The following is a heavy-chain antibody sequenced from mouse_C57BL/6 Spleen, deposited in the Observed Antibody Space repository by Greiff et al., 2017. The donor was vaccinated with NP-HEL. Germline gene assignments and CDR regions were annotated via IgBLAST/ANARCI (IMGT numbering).Heavy chain of an antibody. CDR2: INPSSGYT. D-gene: IGHD3-1*01. CDR3: ARKSTRASY. J-gene: IGHJ2*01. V-gene: IGHV1-4*01. CDR1: GYTFPSYT. Sequence: VQLMESGAELVKPGASVKMSCKASGYTFPSYTMHWVKQRPGQGLEWIGYINPSSGYTKYNQKFKDKATLTTDKSSSTAYMQLSSLTSEDSAVYYCARKSTRASYWGQGTTLTVSS.